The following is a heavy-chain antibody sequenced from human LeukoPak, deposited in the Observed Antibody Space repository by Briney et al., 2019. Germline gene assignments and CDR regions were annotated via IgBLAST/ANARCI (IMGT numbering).Heavy chain of an antibody. CDR2: IIAIFGTA. J-gene: IGHJ4*02. Sequence: SVKVSCKASGGTFSSYAISWVRQAPGQGLEWMGGIIAIFGTANYAQKFQGRVTITADKSTSTAYMELSSLRSEDTAVYYCDIAAAGRFDYWGQGTLVTVSS. V-gene: IGHV1-69*06. D-gene: IGHD6-13*01. CDR3: DIAAAGRFDY. CDR1: GGTFSSYA.